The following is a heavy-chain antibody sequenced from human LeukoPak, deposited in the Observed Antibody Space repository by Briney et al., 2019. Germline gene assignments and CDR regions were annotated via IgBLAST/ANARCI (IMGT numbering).Heavy chain of an antibody. CDR3: AKRGSSSWTQFDY. CDR2: ISGGTGGST. Sequence: GGSLRLSCAASGFTFNDYAINWVCQAPGKGLEGVSVISGGTGGSTYYADSVKGRFTISRDNSKNTLYLQMNSLRAEDTAVYYCAKRGSSSWTQFDYWGQGTLVTVSS. D-gene: IGHD6-13*01. J-gene: IGHJ4*02. V-gene: IGHV3-23*01. CDR1: GFTFNDYA.